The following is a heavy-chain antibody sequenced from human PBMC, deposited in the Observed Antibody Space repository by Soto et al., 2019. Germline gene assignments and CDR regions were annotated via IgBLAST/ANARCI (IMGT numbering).Heavy chain of an antibody. CDR2: IFYSGSTTY. D-gene: IGHD6-19*01. CDR1: GGSISGHY. J-gene: IGHJ4*02. V-gene: IGHV4-59*11. Sequence: PSETLSLTCTVSGGSISGHYWIWIRQPPGEGMEWIGYIFYSGSTTYNNNPSLKSRVSISVDTSKNQFYLSLSSVTAADTAVYYCARVGSSGWSPDYWGQGTLVTVSS. CDR3: ARVGSSGWSPDY.